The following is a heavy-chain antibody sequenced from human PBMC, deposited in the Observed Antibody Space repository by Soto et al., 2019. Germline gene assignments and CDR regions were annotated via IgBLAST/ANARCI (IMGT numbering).Heavy chain of an antibody. J-gene: IGHJ3*02. CDR3: ARHSPYYFDSSGYYYDGSFDI. D-gene: IGHD3-22*01. V-gene: IGHV4-59*08. CDR2: IYYSGST. CDR1: GGSISSYY. Sequence: AETLSLTCTVSGGSISSYYWSWIRQPPGKGLEWIGYIYYSGSTNYTPSLKSRVTISVDTSKNQFSLKLSSVTAEDTAVYYCARHSPYYFDSSGYYYDGSFDIWGPGTMVTVSS.